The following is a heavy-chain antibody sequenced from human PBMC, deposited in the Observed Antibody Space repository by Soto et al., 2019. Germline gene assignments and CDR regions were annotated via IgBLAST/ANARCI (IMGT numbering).Heavy chain of an antibody. CDR2: IWYDGSNK. CDR1: GFTFSSYG. Sequence: SGFTFSSYGMHWARQGPGKGLEWVAVIWYDGSNKVYADSVKGRFTISKDNSKNTLYLQMNSLRAEDTAVYYCARDLSGDYGALDTWGQGTMVTVSS. V-gene: IGHV3-33*01. J-gene: IGHJ3*02. D-gene: IGHD4-17*01. CDR3: ARDLSGDYGALDT.